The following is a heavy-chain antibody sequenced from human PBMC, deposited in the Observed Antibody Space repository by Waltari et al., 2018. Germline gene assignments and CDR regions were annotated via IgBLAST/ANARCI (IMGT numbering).Heavy chain of an antibody. CDR2: FYNRGAT. V-gene: IGHV4-59*02. Sequence: QVQLQESGPGLVKPSETLSLTCAVSGDSVASSWWSWIRRPPGRGLEWIGYFYNRGATNYNPSLLSRATISVDTSKNYFSLNVTSVTAADTAVYYCARVRSSGSYYYFDYWGQGTLVAVSS. J-gene: IGHJ4*02. D-gene: IGHD1-26*01. CDR1: GDSVASSW. CDR3: ARVRSSGSYYYFDY.